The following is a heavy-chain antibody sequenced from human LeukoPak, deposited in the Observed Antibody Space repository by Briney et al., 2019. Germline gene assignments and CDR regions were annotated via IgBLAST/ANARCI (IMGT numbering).Heavy chain of an antibody. V-gene: IGHV3-74*01. J-gene: IGHJ4*02. CDR1: GFTFSSYW. Sequence: GGSLRLSCAASGFTFSSYWMHWVRQAPGKGLVWVSRINSDGSSTSYADSVKGRFTISRDNFKNTMYLQMNNLRADDTAIYYCAKKGQADDGGKPDWGQGTLVTVSS. CDR2: INSDGSST. CDR3: AKKGQADDGGKPD.